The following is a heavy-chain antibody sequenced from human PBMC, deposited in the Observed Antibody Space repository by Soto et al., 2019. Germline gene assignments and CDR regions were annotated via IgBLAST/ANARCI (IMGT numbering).Heavy chain of an antibody. J-gene: IGHJ4*02. CDR3: ASASWGTYYYGSGCDY. CDR2: IIPTLGIA. Sequence: QVQLVQSGAEVKKPGSSVKVSCKASGGPFSSYTISWVRQAPGQGLEWMGRIIPTLGIANYSQKFQGRVTITADKSTSTADMDLSSRRSEDTAVYYCASASWGTYYYGSGCDYWGQGTLVTVSS. V-gene: IGHV1-69*02. CDR1: GGPFSSYT. D-gene: IGHD3-10*01.